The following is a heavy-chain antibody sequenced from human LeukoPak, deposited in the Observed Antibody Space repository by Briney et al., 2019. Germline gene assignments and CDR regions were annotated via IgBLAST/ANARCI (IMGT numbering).Heavy chain of an antibody. CDR1: GCTFTGYY. J-gene: IGHJ3*02. CDR2: INPNSGGT. Sequence: ASVKVSCKASGCTFTGYYMHWVRQAPGQGLEWMGWINPNSGGTNYAQKFQGRVTMTRDTSISTAYMELSRLRSDDTAVYYCARAGSHGITMIVDAFDIWGQGTMVTVSS. V-gene: IGHV1-2*02. D-gene: IGHD3-22*01. CDR3: ARAGSHGITMIVDAFDI.